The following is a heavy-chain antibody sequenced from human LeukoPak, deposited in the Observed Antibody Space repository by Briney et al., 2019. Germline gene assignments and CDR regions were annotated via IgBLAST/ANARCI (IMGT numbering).Heavy chain of an antibody. CDR3: AGVSIKGDGYPSGLDYYYYGMDV. D-gene: IGHD5-24*01. CDR1: GGTFSSYA. CDR2: IIPILGIA. Sequence: SVKVSCKASGGTFSSYAISWVRQAPGQGFEWMGRIIPILGIANYAQKFQGRVTITADKSTSTAYMELSSLRSEDTAVYYCAGVSIKGDGYPSGLDYYYYGMDVWGQGTTVTVSS. V-gene: IGHV1-69*04. J-gene: IGHJ6*02.